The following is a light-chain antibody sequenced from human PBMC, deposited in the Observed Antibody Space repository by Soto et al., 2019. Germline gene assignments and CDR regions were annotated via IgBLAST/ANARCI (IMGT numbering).Light chain of an antibody. CDR2: EAT. CDR1: SSDVGSYDL. CDR3: WSYAGRTTRV. V-gene: IGLV2-23*01. Sequence: QSALTQPASVSGSPRQSITISCTGTSSDVGSYDLVSWYQQHPGKAPKLMIYEATKRPSGVSNRFSGSKSGNTASLTISGLQAKDEADYYCWSYAGRTTRVFGGGTKLTVL. J-gene: IGLJ2*01.